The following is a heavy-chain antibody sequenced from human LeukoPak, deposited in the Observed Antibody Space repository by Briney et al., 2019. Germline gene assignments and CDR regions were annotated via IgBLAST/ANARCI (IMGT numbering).Heavy chain of an antibody. V-gene: IGHV1-69*05. CDR3: ARVTVTLTRYYYYMDV. J-gene: IGHJ6*03. CDR1: GGTFSNYA. Sequence: SVKVSCKASGGTFSNYAISWVRQAPGQGLEWMGGNIPIFGTANYAQKFQGRVTITTDESTSTAYMELSSLRSEDTAVYYCARVTVTLTRYYYYMDVWGKGTTVTVSS. D-gene: IGHD4-11*01. CDR2: NIPIFGTA.